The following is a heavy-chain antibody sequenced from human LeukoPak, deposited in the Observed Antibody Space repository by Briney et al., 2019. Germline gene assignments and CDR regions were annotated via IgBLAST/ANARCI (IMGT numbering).Heavy chain of an antibody. CDR3: ARGDFWSGYQRQSPLNY. D-gene: IGHD3-3*01. CDR2: IIPIFGTA. CDR1: GGTFSSYA. Sequence: SVKVSCKASGGTFSSYAISWVRQAPGQGLEWMGGIIPIFGTANYAQKFQGRVTITADESTITAYMELSSLRSEDTAVYYCARGDFWSGYQRQSPLNYWGQGTLVTVSS. J-gene: IGHJ4*02. V-gene: IGHV1-69*01.